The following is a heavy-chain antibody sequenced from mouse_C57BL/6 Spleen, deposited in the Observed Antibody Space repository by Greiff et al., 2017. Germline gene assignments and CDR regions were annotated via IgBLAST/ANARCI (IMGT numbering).Heavy chain of an antibody. CDR1: GFTFSDYG. V-gene: IGHV5-17*01. J-gene: IGHJ3*01. CDR3: AREGYDYDEGVAWFAY. D-gene: IGHD2-4*01. CDR2: ISSGSSTI. Sequence: EVQLVESGGGLVKPGGSLKLSCAASGFTFSDYGMHWVRQAPEKGLEWVAYISSGSSTIYYADTVKGRFTISRDNAKNTLFLQMTSLRSEDTAMYYCAREGYDYDEGVAWFAYWGQGTLVTVSA.